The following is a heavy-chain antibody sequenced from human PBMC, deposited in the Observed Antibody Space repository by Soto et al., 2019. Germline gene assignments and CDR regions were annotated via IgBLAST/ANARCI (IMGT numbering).Heavy chain of an antibody. J-gene: IGHJ4*02. CDR2: IDYSGST. D-gene: IGHD5-12*01. V-gene: IGHV4-59*08. CDR1: GGSISSYY. Sequence: SETLSITCTVCGGSISSYYWCLIRQPPGKGLEWIGYIDYSGSTNYNPSLKSRVTISIDTSKNQFSLKLSSVTAADTAVYYCARHGPLRYQWLLSFDSWRQGTLVTVST. CDR3: ARHGPLRYQWLLSFDS.